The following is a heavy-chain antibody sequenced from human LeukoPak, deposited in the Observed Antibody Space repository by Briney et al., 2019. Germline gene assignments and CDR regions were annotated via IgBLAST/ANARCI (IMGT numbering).Heavy chain of an antibody. J-gene: IGHJ5*02. D-gene: IGHD2-2*01. CDR3: ARRLCSSTSCPAVGWFDP. V-gene: IGHV1-2*02. CDR2: INPNSGGT. CDR1: GYTFSSYV. Sequence: ASVKVSCKASGYTFSSYVLSWVRQAPGQGLEWMGWINPNSGGTNYAQKFQGRVTMTRDTSISTAYMELSRLRSDDTAVYYCARRLCSSTSCPAVGWFDPWGQGTLVTVSS.